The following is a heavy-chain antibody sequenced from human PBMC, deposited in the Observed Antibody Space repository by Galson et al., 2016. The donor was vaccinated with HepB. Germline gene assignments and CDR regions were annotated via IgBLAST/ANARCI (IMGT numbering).Heavy chain of an antibody. J-gene: IGHJ4*02. CDR1: GFTFSNYA. Sequence: SLRLSCATSGFTFSNYAMSWVRPAPGKGLEWVSTIYGSGGSTFHADSVKGRFTISRDNSKHTLYLQMSGLRAEDTAVYYCAKVGHAFWDAYFGHAYYFDYWGKGNLVTVSS. CDR3: AKVGHAFWDAYFGHAYYFDY. D-gene: IGHD3-3*01. CDR2: IYGSGGST. V-gene: IGHV3-23*01.